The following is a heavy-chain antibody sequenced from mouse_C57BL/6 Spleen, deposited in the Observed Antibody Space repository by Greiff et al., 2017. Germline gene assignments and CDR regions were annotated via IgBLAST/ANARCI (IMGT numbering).Heavy chain of an antibody. CDR3: AFYDYDEGNY. J-gene: IGHJ2*01. CDR1: GYAFSSYW. CDR2: IYPGDGDT. Sequence: QVHVKQSGAELVKPGASVKISCKASGYAFSSYWMNWVKQRPGKGLEWIGQIYPGDGDTNYNGKFKGKATLTADKSSSTAYMQLSSLTSADAAVYFCAFYDYDEGNYWGQGTTLTVSS. D-gene: IGHD2-4*01. V-gene: IGHV1-80*01.